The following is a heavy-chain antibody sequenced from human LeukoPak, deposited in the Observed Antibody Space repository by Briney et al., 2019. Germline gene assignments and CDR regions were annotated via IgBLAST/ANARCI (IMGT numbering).Heavy chain of an antibody. V-gene: IGHV4-59*11. CDR2: IYYSGST. Sequence: SETLSLTCTVSGGSISGHYWNWIRQPPGKGLEWIGYIYYSGSTNYNPSLKSRVTISVDTSKNQFSLKLSSVTAADTAVYYCAREGWFLDYWGQGTLVTVSS. D-gene: IGHD6-19*01. CDR3: AREGWFLDY. J-gene: IGHJ4*02. CDR1: GGSISGHY.